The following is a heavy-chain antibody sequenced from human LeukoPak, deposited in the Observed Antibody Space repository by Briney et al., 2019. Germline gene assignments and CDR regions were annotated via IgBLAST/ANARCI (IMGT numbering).Heavy chain of an antibody. V-gene: IGHV4-59*13. CDR1: GGSISAYY. Sequence: SETLSLTCNVSGGSISAYYWSWIRQPPGKGLEWIGYIHYSGITNYNPSLKSRVTISVDTSKNQFSLKLSSVTAADTAVYYCARQGSTIFGYYYGMDVWGQGTTVTVSS. D-gene: IGHD3-3*01. CDR2: IHYSGIT. CDR3: ARQGSTIFGYYYGMDV. J-gene: IGHJ6*02.